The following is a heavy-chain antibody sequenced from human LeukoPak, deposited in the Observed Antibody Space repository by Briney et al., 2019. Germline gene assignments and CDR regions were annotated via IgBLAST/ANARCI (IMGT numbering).Heavy chain of an antibody. J-gene: IGHJ4*02. V-gene: IGHV3-23*01. D-gene: IGHD2-15*01. CDR2: ISGNGGYT. CDR1: GFTFSSYA. Sequence: HTGGSLRLSCAASGFTFSSYAMGWVRQAPGKGLEWVSGISGNGGYTYYADSVKGRFTISRDNSKNTLYLQMNSLRAEDTAVYYCAKDRTMGYCSGGRCAYFDYWGQGTLVTVSS. CDR3: AKDRTMGYCSGGRCAYFDY.